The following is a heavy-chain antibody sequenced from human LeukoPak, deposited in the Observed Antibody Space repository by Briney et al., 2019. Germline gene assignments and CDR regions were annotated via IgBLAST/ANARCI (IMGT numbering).Heavy chain of an antibody. Sequence: GGSLRLSCAASGFTFSNSAMTWVRQAPGKGLEWVSSISGSGGSTYYADSVKGRFTISRDNSKNTLYLQMNSLRAEDTAVYYCAKSSSGYYDLLDYWGQGTLVTVSS. J-gene: IGHJ4*02. V-gene: IGHV3-23*01. CDR2: ISGSGGST. CDR1: GFTFSNSA. CDR3: AKSSSGYYDLLDY. D-gene: IGHD3-22*01.